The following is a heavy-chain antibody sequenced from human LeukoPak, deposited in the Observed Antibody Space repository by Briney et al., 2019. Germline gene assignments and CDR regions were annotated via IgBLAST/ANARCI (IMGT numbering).Heavy chain of an antibody. V-gene: IGHV4-59*01. Sequence: SENLSLNCTVSGGSISSYYWSWIRQPPGNELEWIGYTYYSGSTNYNHSLESRVTISVDTSKNQFSLKLSSVTAADTAVYYCAREFLEPRYYYYYYYMDVWGKGTTVTVSS. CDR2: TYYSGST. CDR3: AREFLEPRYYYYYYYMDV. D-gene: IGHD1-1*01. CDR1: GGSISSYY. J-gene: IGHJ6*03.